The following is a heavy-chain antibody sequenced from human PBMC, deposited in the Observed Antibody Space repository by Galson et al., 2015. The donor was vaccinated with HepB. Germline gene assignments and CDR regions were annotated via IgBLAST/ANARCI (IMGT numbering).Heavy chain of an antibody. CDR1: GYTFTSYY. J-gene: IGHJ6*03. V-gene: IGHV1-46*01. D-gene: IGHD3-10*01. CDR2: INPSGGST. CDR3: ARQMVRGVIITPHYYYMDV. Sequence: SVKVSCKASGYTFTSYYMHWVRQAPGQGLEWMGIINPSGGSTSYAQKFQGRVTMTRDTSTSTVYMELSSLRSEDTAVYYCARQMVRGVIITPHYYYMDVWGKGTTVTVSS.